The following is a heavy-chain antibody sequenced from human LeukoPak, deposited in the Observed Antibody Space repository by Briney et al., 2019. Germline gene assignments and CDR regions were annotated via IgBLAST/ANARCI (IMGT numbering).Heavy chain of an antibody. V-gene: IGHV3-53*01. CDR3: ARDDTSNGYYEFGY. D-gene: IGHD6-19*01. Sequence: GGSLRLSCTVSGFTVSSNSMSWVRQAPGKGLEWVSFIYSDNTHYSDSVKGRFTISRDNSKNTLYLQMNSLRAEDTAVYYCARDDTSNGYYEFGYWGQGTLVTVSS. J-gene: IGHJ4*02. CDR1: GFTVSSNS. CDR2: IYSDNT.